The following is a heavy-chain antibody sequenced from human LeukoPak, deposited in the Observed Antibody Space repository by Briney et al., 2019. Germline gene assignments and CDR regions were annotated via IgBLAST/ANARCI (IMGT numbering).Heavy chain of an antibody. CDR1: GFTVSSNY. CDR2: INHSGST. D-gene: IGHD3-16*01. Sequence: GSLRLSCAASGFTVSSNYMSWVRQAPGKGLEWIGEINHSGSTNYNPSLKSRVTISVDTSKNQFSLKLSSVTAADTAVYYCARHSLGRGSYAHRWGQGTLVTVSS. V-gene: IGHV4-34*01. CDR3: ARHSLGRGSYAHR. J-gene: IGHJ4*02.